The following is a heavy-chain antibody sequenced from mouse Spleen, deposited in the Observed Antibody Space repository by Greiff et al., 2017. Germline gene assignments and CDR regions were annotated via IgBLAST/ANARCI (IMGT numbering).Heavy chain of an antibody. Sequence: QVQLQQSGAELARPGASVKLSCKASGYTFTSYGISWVKQRTGQGLEWIGEIYPRSGNTYYNEKFKGKATLTADKSSSTAYMELRSLTSEDSAVYFCAREEYGNYVTYWGQGTLVTVSA. CDR3: AREEYGNYVTY. V-gene: IGHV1-81*01. J-gene: IGHJ3*01. CDR2: IYPRSGNT. CDR1: GYTFTSYG. D-gene: IGHD2-10*02.